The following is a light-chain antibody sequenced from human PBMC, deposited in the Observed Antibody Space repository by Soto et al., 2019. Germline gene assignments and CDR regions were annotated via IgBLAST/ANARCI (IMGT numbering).Light chain of an antibody. V-gene: IGKV1-5*01. CDR3: QQYNSYPVG. CDR1: LPISNY. J-gene: IGKJ1*01. Sequence: DIQMTQSPSSLSASVGDRVTITCRASLPISNYLAWYQQKPGKIPNLLIYAASSLESGVPSRFSGSGSETEFTLTISSLQPDDFATYYCQQYNSYPVGFGQGTKVDIK. CDR2: AAS.